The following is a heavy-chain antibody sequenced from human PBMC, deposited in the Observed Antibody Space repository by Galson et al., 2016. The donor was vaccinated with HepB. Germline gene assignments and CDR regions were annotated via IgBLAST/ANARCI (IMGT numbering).Heavy chain of an antibody. CDR1: GGTLSSNA. D-gene: IGHD6-19*01. J-gene: IGHJ4*02. CDR2: IIPIFGTG. Sequence: SVTVSCKDSGGTLSSNAISWVRQAPGPGLEWRGGIIPIFGTGKYAQQFRGRVTITADKSTSTAYMELSSLRSEDTALYYCATVPGRGWFESHLVFDSWGQGTLVSVSS. CDR3: ATVPGRGWFESHLVFDS. V-gene: IGHV1-69*06.